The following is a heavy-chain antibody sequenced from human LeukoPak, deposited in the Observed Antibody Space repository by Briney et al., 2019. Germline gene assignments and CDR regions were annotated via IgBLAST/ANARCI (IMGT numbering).Heavy chain of an antibody. Sequence: GGSLRLSCAAAGFTFSSYAMHWVRQAPGKGLECVAVIAFDGSNKYYADSVKGRFTISRDNSKNTLYLQMNSLRAEDTAVYYCARATGYSYGLDCEYWGRGTLVTVSS. CDR3: ARATGYSYGLDCEY. V-gene: IGHV3-30*04. CDR1: GFTFSSYA. J-gene: IGHJ4*02. CDR2: IAFDGSNK. D-gene: IGHD5-18*01.